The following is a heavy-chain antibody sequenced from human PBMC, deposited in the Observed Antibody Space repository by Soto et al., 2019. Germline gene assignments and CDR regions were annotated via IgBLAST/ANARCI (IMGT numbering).Heavy chain of an antibody. CDR2: IHHSGTT. V-gene: IGHV4-31*03. Sequence: QVQLQESGPGLVKPSQTLSLTCTVSGDSVSSSSYYWSWIRQHPGKGLEWIGYIHHSGTTYYNPSLKSRITLSVDTSKIHFSLRLSSVTAADTAVYYCASGLGYKAWGQGTLVTVSS. CDR1: GDSVSSSSYY. CDR3: ASGLGYKA. J-gene: IGHJ5*02. D-gene: IGHD5-12*01.